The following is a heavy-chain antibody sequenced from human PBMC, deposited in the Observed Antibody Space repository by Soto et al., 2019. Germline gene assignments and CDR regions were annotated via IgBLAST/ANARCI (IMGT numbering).Heavy chain of an antibody. J-gene: IGHJ5*02. CDR1: GGSISSTSYH. CDR3: ARTANWLDP. Sequence: SETLSLTCTVSGGSISSTSYHWGWIRQPPGKGLEWIGNIHYTGSAYHNPSLKSRVTISVDTSKNQVSLKLSSVTATDTAVYCCARTANWLDPWGQGTLVTVSS. V-gene: IGHV4-39*01. CDR2: IHYTGSA.